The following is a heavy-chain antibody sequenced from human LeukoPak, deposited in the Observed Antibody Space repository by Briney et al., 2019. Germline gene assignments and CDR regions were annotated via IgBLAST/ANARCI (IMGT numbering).Heavy chain of an antibody. CDR2: IKQDGSEK. CDR1: GFTFRNYW. D-gene: IGHD5-24*01. CDR3: TRVGYIDEGIDY. J-gene: IGHJ4*02. Sequence: PGGSLRLSCAVSGFTFRNYWMSWVRQAPGKGLEWVAKIKQDGSEKYYVDSVKGRFTISRDNAKNSLYLQMNSLRAEDTAIYYCTRVGYIDEGIDYWGQGTLVTVSS. V-gene: IGHV3-7*04.